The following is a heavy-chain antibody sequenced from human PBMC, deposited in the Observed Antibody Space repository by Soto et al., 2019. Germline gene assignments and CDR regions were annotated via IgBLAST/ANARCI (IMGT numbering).Heavy chain of an antibody. Sequence: PSETLSLTCAVYGGSFSGYYWSWIRQPPGKGLEWIGEINHSGSTNYNPSLKSRVTISVDTSKNQFSLKLSSVTAADTAVYYCARDGRRYCSGGSCYGRYGYWGQGTLVTVSS. CDR3: ARDGRRYCSGGSCYGRYGY. J-gene: IGHJ4*02. CDR2: INHSGST. D-gene: IGHD2-15*01. CDR1: GGSFSGYY. V-gene: IGHV4-34*01.